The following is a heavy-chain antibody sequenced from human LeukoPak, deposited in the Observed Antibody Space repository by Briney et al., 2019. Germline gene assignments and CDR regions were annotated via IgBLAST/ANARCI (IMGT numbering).Heavy chain of an antibody. CDR2: ISSTSWSK. CDR1: GFTFSTYS. D-gene: IGHD6-19*01. J-gene: IGHJ4*02. V-gene: IGHV3-21*01. Sequence: GGSLRLSCAGSGFTFSTYSMNWFRQAPGKGLEWVSSISSTSWSKYYADSVKGRFTISRDNAENSVYLQMNSLSDEDTAMYYCAGVSAARGISVADYWGQGTQVTVSS. CDR3: AGVSAARGISVADY.